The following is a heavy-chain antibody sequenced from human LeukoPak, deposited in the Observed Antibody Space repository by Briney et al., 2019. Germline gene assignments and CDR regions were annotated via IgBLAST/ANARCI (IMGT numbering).Heavy chain of an antibody. D-gene: IGHD2-15*01. CDR2: INHSGST. CDR3: ARDLGYYSGGSCPDT. Sequence: SETLSLTRAVYGGSFSGYYWSWIRQPPGKGLEWIGEINHSGSTNYNPSLKRRVTISLDTSKNQFSLKRSSVTAADTAVYYSARDLGYYSGGSCPDTWGQGDLFTASS. CDR1: GGSFSGYY. J-gene: IGHJ5*02. V-gene: IGHV4-34*01.